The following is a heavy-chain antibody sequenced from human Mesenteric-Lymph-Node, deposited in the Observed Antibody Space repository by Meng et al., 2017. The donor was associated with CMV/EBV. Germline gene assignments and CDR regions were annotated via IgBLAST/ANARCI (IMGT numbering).Heavy chain of an antibody. CDR3: MRGAGEGGRDWFDP. V-gene: IGHV1-8*01. D-gene: IGHD1-14*01. CDR2: MNSYSGDT. CDR1: GYTFSNYD. Sequence: ASVKVSCKASGYTFSNYDITWLRQAPGQGLEWMGWMNSYSGDTGYAQKFQGRVTMTRDTAIGTAYMELTGLRSEDTAVYYCMRGAGEGGRDWFDPWGQGTLVTVSS. J-gene: IGHJ5*02.